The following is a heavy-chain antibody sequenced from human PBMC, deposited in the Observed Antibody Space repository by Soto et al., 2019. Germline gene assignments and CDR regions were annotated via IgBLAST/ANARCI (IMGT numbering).Heavy chain of an antibody. CDR1: GGSISSGDYY. Sequence: SETLSLTCTVSGGSISSGDYYWSWIRQPPGKGLEWIGYIYYSGSTYYNPSLKSRVTIPVDTSKNQFSLKLSSVTAADTAVYYCARMDSSSWYAFDIWGQGTMVTVSS. D-gene: IGHD6-13*01. CDR2: IYYSGST. J-gene: IGHJ3*02. V-gene: IGHV4-30-4*01. CDR3: ARMDSSSWYAFDI.